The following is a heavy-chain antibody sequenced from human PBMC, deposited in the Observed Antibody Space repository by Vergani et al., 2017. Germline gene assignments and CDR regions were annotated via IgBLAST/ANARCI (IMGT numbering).Heavy chain of an antibody. Sequence: QVQLVQSGAEVKKPGASVKVSCQASGYTFTSYYIHWVRQAPGQGLEWMGIINPSGGSTNYAQKFQGRVTMTRDTSTSTVFMELSSLRSEDTAVYYCARGCGSTSCYALRAKSYYGMDVWGQG. J-gene: IGHJ6*02. D-gene: IGHD2-2*01. CDR3: ARGCGSTSCYALRAKSYYGMDV. CDR2: INPSGGST. V-gene: IGHV1-46*01. CDR1: GYTFTSYY.